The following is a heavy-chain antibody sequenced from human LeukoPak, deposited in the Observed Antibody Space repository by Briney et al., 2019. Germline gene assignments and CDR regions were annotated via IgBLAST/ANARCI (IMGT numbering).Heavy chain of an antibody. CDR3: ARGAGAVGAPPTMIDY. Sequence: SETLSLTCAVYGGSFSGYYRSWIRQPPGKGLEWIGEINHSGSTNYNPSLKSRVTISVDTSKNQFSLKLSSVTAADTAVYYCARGAGAVGAPPTMIDYWGQGTLVTVSS. CDR1: GGSFSGYY. V-gene: IGHV4-34*01. CDR2: INHSGST. D-gene: IGHD1-26*01. J-gene: IGHJ4*02.